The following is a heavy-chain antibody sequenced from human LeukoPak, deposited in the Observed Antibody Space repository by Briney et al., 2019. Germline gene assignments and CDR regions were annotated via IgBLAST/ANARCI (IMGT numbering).Heavy chain of an antibody. CDR2: INSDGSST. CDR1: GFTFSSYW. V-gene: IGHV3-74*01. D-gene: IGHD3-3*01. CDR3: ARGSYDFWSGYYGSYYYYMDV. J-gene: IGHJ6*03. Sequence: GGSLRLSCAASGFTFSSYWMHWVRQAPGEGLVWVSRINSDGSSTSYADSVKGRFTISRDNAKNTLYLQMNSLRAEDTAVYYCARGSYDFWSGYYGSYYYYMDVWGKGTTVTVSS.